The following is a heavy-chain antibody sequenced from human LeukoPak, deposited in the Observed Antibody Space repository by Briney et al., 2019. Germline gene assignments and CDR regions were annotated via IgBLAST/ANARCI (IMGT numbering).Heavy chain of an antibody. CDR3: ASRLILGYYYHYVDV. V-gene: IGHV1-24*01. Sequence: ASVKVSCKVSGYIVSEFTIHWVRQTPGKRLEWMGGFDPEDVETVYSQMFKGRLTLTEDTSTNTAYMELTGLTSADTTICYCASRLILGYYYHYVDVWGKGTPVSVSS. CDR2: FDPEDVET. CDR1: GYIVSEFT. D-gene: IGHD3-22*01. J-gene: IGHJ6*03.